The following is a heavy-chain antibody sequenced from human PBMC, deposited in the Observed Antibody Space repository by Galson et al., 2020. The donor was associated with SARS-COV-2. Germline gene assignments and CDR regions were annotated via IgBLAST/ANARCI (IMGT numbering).Heavy chain of an antibody. CDR1: GFTFSNYA. D-gene: IGHD4-17*01. J-gene: IGHJ4*02. Sequence: GGSLRLSCAASGFTFSNYAMHWVRQAPGKGLEWVAIISYDGSTAYNADSVEGRFTISRDNSKNTVYLQMHSLRGEDTAVYYCAREGPTVTTSEIDNWGQGTLVTVCS. V-gene: IGHV3-30-3*01. CDR3: AREGPTVTTSEIDN. CDR2: ISYDGSTA.